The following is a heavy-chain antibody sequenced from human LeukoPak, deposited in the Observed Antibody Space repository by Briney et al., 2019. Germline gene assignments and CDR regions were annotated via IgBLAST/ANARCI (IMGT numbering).Heavy chain of an antibody. J-gene: IGHJ4*02. D-gene: IGHD3-22*01. CDR3: ARGYSSDYRIDY. Sequence: GGSLRLSCAASGFTFSNYWMHWVRHAPGKGLVWVSRINGDGSSTAYADSVRGRFTISRDNAKNTLYLQMNSLRADDTAVYYCARGYSSDYRIDYWGQGTLVTVSS. V-gene: IGHV3-74*01. CDR1: GFTFSNYW. CDR2: INGDGSST.